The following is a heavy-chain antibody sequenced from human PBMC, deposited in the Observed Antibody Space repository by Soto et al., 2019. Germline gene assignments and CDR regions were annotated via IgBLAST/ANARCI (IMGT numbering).Heavy chain of an antibody. CDR3: ASARWDCTNGVCSGYYYYGMDV. V-gene: IGHV1-69*13. CDR1: RGTFSSYA. D-gene: IGHD2-8*01. Sequence: AASVKVSCKASRGTFSSYAISWVRQAPGQGLEWMGGIIPIFGTANYAQKFQGRVTITADESTSTAYMELSSLRSEDTAVYYCASARWDCTNGVCSGYYYYGMDVWGQGTTVTVSS. CDR2: IIPIFGTA. J-gene: IGHJ6*02.